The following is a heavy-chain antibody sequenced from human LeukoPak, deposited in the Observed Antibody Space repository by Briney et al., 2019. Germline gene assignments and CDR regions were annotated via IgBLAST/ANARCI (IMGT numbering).Heavy chain of an antibody. CDR3: ARAGYDLLTLAPDPANDY. J-gene: IGHJ4*02. Sequence: ASVKVSCKASGYTFTSYGFNWVRQAPGQGLEWMGWIIAYNGNTDYAQKLQGRVTMTTDTSTSTAYMELRSLRSDDTAVYYCARAGYDLLTLAPDPANDYWGQGTLVTVSS. CDR1: GYTFTSYG. D-gene: IGHD3-9*01. CDR2: IIAYNGNT. V-gene: IGHV1-18*01.